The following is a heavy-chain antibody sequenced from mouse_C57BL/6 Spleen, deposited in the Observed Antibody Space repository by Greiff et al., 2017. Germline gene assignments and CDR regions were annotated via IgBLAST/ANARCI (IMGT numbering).Heavy chain of an antibody. V-gene: IGHV1-69*01. D-gene: IGHD3-3*01. CDR2: IDPSDSYT. CDR1: GYTFTSYW. J-gene: IGHJ4*01. Sequence: QVQLQQPGAELVMPGASVKLSCKASGYTFTSYWMHWVKQRPGQGLEWIGEIDPSDSYTNYNQKFKGKSTLTVDKSSSTAYMQLSSLTSEDSAVYYCARKGGLFMDYWGQGTSVTVSS. CDR3: ARKGGLFMDY.